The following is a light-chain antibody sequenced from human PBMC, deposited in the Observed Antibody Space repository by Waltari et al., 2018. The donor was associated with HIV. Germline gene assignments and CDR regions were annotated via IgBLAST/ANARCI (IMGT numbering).Light chain of an antibody. J-gene: IGLJ3*02. CDR2: GKN. V-gene: IGLV3-19*01. Sequence: SSALTQAPAVSVALGQTVRITCQGDILRTYYASWYQQKPGQAPILVIYGKNNRPSGIPDRFSGSSSGNTASLTITGAQAEDEADYYCNSRDSSGHWVFGGGTKLTVL. CDR3: NSRDSSGHWV. CDR1: ILRTYY.